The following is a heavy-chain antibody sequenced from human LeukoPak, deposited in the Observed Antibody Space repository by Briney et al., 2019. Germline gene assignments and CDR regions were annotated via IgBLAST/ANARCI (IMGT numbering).Heavy chain of an antibody. CDR1: GFTFSSYA. D-gene: IGHD2-2*01. J-gene: IGHJ5*02. CDR3: AKDSHCSSTSCYGHNWFDP. V-gene: IGHV3-23*01. Sequence: GGSLRLSCAASGFTFSSYAMSWVRQAPGKGLEWVSAISGSGSTYYADSVKGRFTISRDNSKNTLYLQMNSLRAEDTAVYYCAKDSHCSSTSCYGHNWFDPWGQGTLVTVSS. CDR2: ISGSGST.